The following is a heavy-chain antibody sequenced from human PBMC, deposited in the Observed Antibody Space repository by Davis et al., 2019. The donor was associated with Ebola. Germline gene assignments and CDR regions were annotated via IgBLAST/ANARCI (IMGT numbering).Heavy chain of an antibody. V-gene: IGHV3-53*01. CDR2: IYSGGST. CDR3: ARDIVGARGY. D-gene: IGHD1-26*01. CDR1: GFTVSSNY. Sequence: GESLKISCAASGFTVSSNYMSWVRQAPGKGLEWVSVIYSGGSTYYADSVKGRFTISRDNSKNTLYLQMNSLRAEDTAVYYCARDIVGARGYWGQGTLVTVSS. J-gene: IGHJ4*02.